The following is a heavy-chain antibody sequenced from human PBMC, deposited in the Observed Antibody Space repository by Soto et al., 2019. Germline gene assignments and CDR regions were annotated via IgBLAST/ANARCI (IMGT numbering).Heavy chain of an antibody. J-gene: IGHJ4*02. CDR1: GGSFSGYY. CDR2: INHSGST. V-gene: IGHV4-34*01. D-gene: IGHD3-16*01. Sequence: QVQLQQWGAGLLKPSETLSLTCAVYGGSFSGYYWSWIRQPPGKGLEWIGEINHSGSTNYNPSLKSRVTISVDTSKNQFSLKLSSVTAADTAVYYCARYLAGGWNFDYWGQGTLVTVSS. CDR3: ARYLAGGWNFDY.